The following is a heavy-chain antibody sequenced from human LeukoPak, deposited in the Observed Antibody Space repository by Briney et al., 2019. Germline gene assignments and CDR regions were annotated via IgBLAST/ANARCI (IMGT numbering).Heavy chain of an antibody. V-gene: IGHV3-48*01. CDR2: ISSSSSTI. J-gene: IGHJ4*02. CDR1: GFTFSSYG. Sequence: PGGSLRLSCAASGFTFSSYGMHWVRQAPGKGLEWISYISSSSSTIYYADSVKGRFTMSRDNSKNTLYLQMNSLRADDTAVYYCARDRISSGWYTGFDHWGQGTLVTVSS. CDR3: ARDRISSGWYTGFDH. D-gene: IGHD6-19*01.